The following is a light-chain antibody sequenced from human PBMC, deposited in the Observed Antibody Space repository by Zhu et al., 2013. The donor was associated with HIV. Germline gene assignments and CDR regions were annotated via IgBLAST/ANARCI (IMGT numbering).Light chain of an antibody. CDR3: QQSHGRPRT. Sequence: DIQLTQSPPSLSASVGDSVTLTCRTSQSVITYLNWYQQKAGKAPSLVIFAATSLQRGVPPRFSGSGSGTDFALTINNVQPEDFATYYCQQSHGRPRTFGGGTKVEIK. J-gene: IGKJ4*01. CDR2: AAT. V-gene: IGKV1-39*01. CDR1: QSVITY.